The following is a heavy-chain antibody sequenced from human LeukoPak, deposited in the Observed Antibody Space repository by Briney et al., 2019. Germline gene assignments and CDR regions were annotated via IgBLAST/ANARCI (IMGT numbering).Heavy chain of an antibody. CDR2: IYGGGTT. CDR1: GLTVSSNY. J-gene: IGHJ4*02. CDR3: GRDGSSRPSDY. D-gene: IGHD6-13*01. Sequence: PGGSLRLSCAASGLTVSSNYISWVRQAPGKGLEWVSVIYGGGTTSYADSVKGRFTTSRDNSKNTVYLQMNSLRADDTAVYYCGRDGSSRPSDYWGQGTLVTVSS. V-gene: IGHV3-53*01.